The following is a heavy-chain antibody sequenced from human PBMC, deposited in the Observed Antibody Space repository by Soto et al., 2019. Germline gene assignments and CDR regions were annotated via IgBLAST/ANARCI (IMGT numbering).Heavy chain of an antibody. D-gene: IGHD3-22*01. CDR1: GFTFSSFG. Sequence: QVQLVESGGGVVQPGRSLRLSCSASGFTFSSFGMHWLRQAPGKGLEWVAVVSSDGSGKFYVDSVKGRFIISRDNSKNTLYLEMNNLRVDDTAVYFCAKEKARLQTYYHFWGQGTLVTVSS. J-gene: IGHJ4*02. CDR2: VSSDGSGK. V-gene: IGHV3-30*18. CDR3: AKEKARLQTYYHF.